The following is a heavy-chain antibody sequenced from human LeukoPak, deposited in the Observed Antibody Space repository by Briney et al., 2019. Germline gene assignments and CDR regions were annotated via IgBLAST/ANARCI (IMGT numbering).Heavy chain of an antibody. Sequence: KPSETLSLTCAVSNGSFSLHYWAWIRQPPGKGLEWIGEIDHSGDTNYNPSLQSRLTMSVDTSKKQFSLRLNSVTAADTAVYFCARGPPNGYSYGPFEYWGQGVLVTVSS. D-gene: IGHD5-18*01. CDR2: IDHSGDT. J-gene: IGHJ4*02. CDR3: ARGPPNGYSYGPFEY. CDR1: NGSFSLHY. V-gene: IGHV4-34*01.